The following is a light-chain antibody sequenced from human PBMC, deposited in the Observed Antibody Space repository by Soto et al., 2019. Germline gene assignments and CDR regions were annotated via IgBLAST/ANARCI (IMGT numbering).Light chain of an antibody. J-gene: IGKJ4*01. CDR3: QQGYSSPPP. V-gene: IGKV1-6*01. CDR1: QSISND. CDR2: GAS. Sequence: AIQMTQSPSSLSASVGDRVTITCRASQSISNDLDWYQQKVGKAPKLLIYGASSLQSGVPSRFSGSGSGTDFTLTISSLQPEDFATYYCQQGYSSPPPFGRGTKVEIK.